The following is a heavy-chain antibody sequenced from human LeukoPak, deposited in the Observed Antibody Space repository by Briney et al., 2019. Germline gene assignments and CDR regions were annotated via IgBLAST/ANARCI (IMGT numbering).Heavy chain of an antibody. CDR2: ISSSSSYI. V-gene: IGHV3-21*01. CDR3: ARGAKYCSSTSCQPWFDP. Sequence: GGSLRLSCAASGFTFSSYTMNWVRQAPGMGLEWVSSISSSSSYIYYADSVKGRFTISRDNAKNSLYLQMSSLRAEDTAVYYCARGAKYCSSTSCQPWFDPWGQGTLVTVSS. D-gene: IGHD2-2*01. CDR1: GFTFSSYT. J-gene: IGHJ5*02.